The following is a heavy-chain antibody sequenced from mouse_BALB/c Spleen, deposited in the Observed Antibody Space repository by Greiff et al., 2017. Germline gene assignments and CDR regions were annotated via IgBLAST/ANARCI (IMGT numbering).Heavy chain of an antibody. CDR3: ARGSYRYYFDY. D-gene: IGHD1-1*02. V-gene: IGHV5-17*02. CDR2: ISSGSSTI. J-gene: IGHJ2*01. Sequence: DVQLVESGGGLVQPGGSRKLSCAASGFTFSSFGMHWVRQAPEKGLEWVAYISSGSSTIYYADTVKGRFTISRDNPKNTLFLQMTSLRSEDTAMYYCARGSYRYYFDYWGQGTTLTVSS. CDR1: GFTFSSFG.